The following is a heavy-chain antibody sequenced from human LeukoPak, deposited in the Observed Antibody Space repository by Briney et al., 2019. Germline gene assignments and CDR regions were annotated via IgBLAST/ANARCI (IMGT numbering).Heavy chain of an antibody. CDR1: DGSISSRY. CDR2: IYYSGSI. CDR3: ARDRGSSGWNDY. D-gene: IGHD6-19*01. J-gene: IGHJ4*02. V-gene: IGHV4-59*11. Sequence: SETLSLTCTVSDGSISSRYWSWIRQPPGKGLEWMAYIYYSGSIDYNPSLKSRVTISMDTSKNQFSLKLTPVTAADTAVYYCARDRGSSGWNDYWGQGTLVTVSS.